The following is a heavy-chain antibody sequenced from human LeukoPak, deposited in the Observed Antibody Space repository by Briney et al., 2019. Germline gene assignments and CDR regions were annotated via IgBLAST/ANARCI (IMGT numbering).Heavy chain of an antibody. J-gene: IGHJ4*02. V-gene: IGHV1-69*04. CDR2: IIPILGIA. D-gene: IGHD1-26*01. Sequence: SVKVSCKASGGTFSSYAISWVRQAPGQGLEWMGRIIPILGIANYAQKFQGRVMITADKSTSTAYMELSSLRSEDTAVYYCARGHSGSYHFDYWGQGTLVTVSS. CDR3: ARGHSGSYHFDY. CDR1: GGTFSSYA.